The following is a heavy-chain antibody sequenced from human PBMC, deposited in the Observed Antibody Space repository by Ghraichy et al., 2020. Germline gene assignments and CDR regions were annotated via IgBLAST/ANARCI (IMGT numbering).Heavy chain of an antibody. CDR1: GFTFSSYS. CDR2: ITSSSRTR. Sequence: GGSLRLSCVGSGFTFSSYSMNWVRQSPGKGLEWVSHITSSSRTRFYADSVKGRFTIPRDNAQNSLYLQMNSLTDEDTAVYYCARGSTVVRFYYYDGMDVWGQGTTVTVSS. V-gene: IGHV3-48*02. D-gene: IGHD4-23*01. J-gene: IGHJ6*02. CDR3: ARGSTVVRFYYYDGMDV.